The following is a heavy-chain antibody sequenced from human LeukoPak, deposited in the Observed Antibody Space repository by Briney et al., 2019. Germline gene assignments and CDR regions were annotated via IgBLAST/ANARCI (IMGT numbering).Heavy chain of an antibody. CDR2: ISPYNGNT. V-gene: IGHV1-18*01. D-gene: IGHD1-26*01. CDR3: ARGRIVGATTDAFDI. CDR1: GYTFTNYG. J-gene: IGHJ3*02. Sequence: GASVKVSCKASGYTFTNYGLSWVRQAPGQGLEWMGWISPYNGNTDSAQKLQGRVTMTTDTSTSTAYMELRSLRSDDTAVYYCARGRIVGATTDAFDIWGQGTMVTVSS.